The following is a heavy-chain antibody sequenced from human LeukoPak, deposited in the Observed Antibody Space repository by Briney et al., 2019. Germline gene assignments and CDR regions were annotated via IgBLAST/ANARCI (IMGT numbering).Heavy chain of an antibody. J-gene: IGHJ4*02. Sequence: ASVKVSCKASGYTFTSYDINWVRQATGQGLEWMGWMNPNSGNTGYAHKFQGRVTMTRNTSISTAYLELSSLRSAATAVYYCARSSFRGVTLFDYWGQGTLVTVSS. CDR1: GYTFTSYD. D-gene: IGHD3-10*01. V-gene: IGHV1-8*01. CDR3: ARSSFRGVTLFDY. CDR2: MNPNSGNT.